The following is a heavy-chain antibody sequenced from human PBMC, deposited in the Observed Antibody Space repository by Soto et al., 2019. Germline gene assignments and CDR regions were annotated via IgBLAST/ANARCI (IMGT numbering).Heavy chain of an antibody. CDR1: GYTFTSYG. J-gene: IGHJ5*02. CDR2: ISAYNGNT. Sequence: ASVKVSCKASGYTFTSYGISWVRQAPGQGLEWMGWISAYNGNTNYAQKLQGRVTMTTDTSTSTAYMELRSPRSDDTAVYYCARDPPYSSGWYAGFDPWGQGTLVTVSS. V-gene: IGHV1-18*01. CDR3: ARDPPYSSGWYAGFDP. D-gene: IGHD6-19*01.